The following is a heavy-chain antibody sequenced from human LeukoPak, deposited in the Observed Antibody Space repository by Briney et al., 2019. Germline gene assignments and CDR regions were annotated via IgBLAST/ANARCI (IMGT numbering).Heavy chain of an antibody. Sequence: PGGSLRLSCAASGFTFSTYAMNWVRQAPGKGLEWVSGISLNGVSTYYADSVKGRFTISRDNSKTTLYLQMNSLRAEDTAVYYCAKGRSAAVTSALNYWGQGTLATVSS. D-gene: IGHD4-23*01. CDR2: ISLNGVST. CDR3: AKGRSAAVTSALNY. V-gene: IGHV3-23*01. CDR1: GFTFSTYA. J-gene: IGHJ4*02.